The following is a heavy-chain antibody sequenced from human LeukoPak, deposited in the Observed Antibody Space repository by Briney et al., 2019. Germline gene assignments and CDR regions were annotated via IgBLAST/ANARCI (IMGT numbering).Heavy chain of an antibody. D-gene: IGHD2-15*01. Sequence: GGSLRLSCVASGVAIRNSWMSWVRQAPGKGLEWVANIHPDGSVQDYVDSVKGRFTISRDNAKNSLYLQINNLRAEDTAVYYCASTFPYCSDDGCALGGQGTLVTVSS. V-gene: IGHV3-7*01. CDR2: IHPDGSVQ. CDR1: GVAIRNSW. CDR3: ASTFPYCSDDGCAL. J-gene: IGHJ1*01.